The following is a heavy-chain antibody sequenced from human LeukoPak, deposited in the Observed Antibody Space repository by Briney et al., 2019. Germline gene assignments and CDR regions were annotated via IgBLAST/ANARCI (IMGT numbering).Heavy chain of an antibody. CDR1: GGSISSGGYY. CDR3: ARGYQLLQRTANNWFDP. CDR2: IYHSGST. V-gene: IGHV4-30-2*01. J-gene: IGHJ5*02. Sequence: TSETLSLTCTVSGGSISSGGYYWSWIRQPPGKGLEWIGYIYHSGSTYYNPSLKSRVTISVDRSKNQFSLKLSSVTAADTAVYYCARGYQLLQRTANNWFDPWGQGTLVTVSS. D-gene: IGHD2-2*01.